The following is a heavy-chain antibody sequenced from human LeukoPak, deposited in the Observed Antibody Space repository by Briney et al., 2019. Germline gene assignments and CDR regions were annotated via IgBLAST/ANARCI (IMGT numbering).Heavy chain of an antibody. J-gene: IGHJ5*02. CDR1: GGTFSSYA. CDR3: ARLEAYSYGHGGWFDP. CDR2: IIPIFGTA. D-gene: IGHD5-18*01. V-gene: IGHV1-69*13. Sequence: ASVKVSCKASGGTFSSYAISWVRQAPGQGLEWMGGIIPIFGTANYAQKFQGRVTITADESTSTAYMELSSLRSEDTAVYYCARLEAYSYGHGGWFDPWGQGTLVTVSS.